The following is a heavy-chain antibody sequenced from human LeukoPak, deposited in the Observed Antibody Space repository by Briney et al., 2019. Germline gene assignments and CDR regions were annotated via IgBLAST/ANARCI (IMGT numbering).Heavy chain of an antibody. V-gene: IGHV4-59*08. D-gene: IGHD7-27*01. CDR3: ARRWGSDAFDI. Sequence: SQTLSLTCTVSGVSISSYYWSWIRQPPGKGLEWIGYISYSGSTNYNPSLKSRVTISVDTSKNRFSLKLSSVTAADTAVYYCARRWGSDAFDIWGQGTMVTVSS. CDR2: ISYSGST. J-gene: IGHJ3*02. CDR1: GVSISSYY.